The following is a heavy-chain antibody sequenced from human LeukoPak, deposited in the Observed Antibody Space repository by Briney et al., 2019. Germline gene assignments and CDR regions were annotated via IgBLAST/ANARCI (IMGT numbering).Heavy chain of an antibody. V-gene: IGHV3-30*02. CDR3: ARGGKRALAGTRSPQYFQH. CDR1: GFTFNGYW. CDR2: IRYDGSNK. Sequence: PGGSLRLSCAASGFTFNGYWMSWVRQAPGKGLEWAAFIRYDGSNKYYADSVKGRFTISRDNSKNTLYLQMNSLRPEDTAVYYCARGGKRALAGTRSPQYFQHWGQGTLVTVSS. D-gene: IGHD6-19*01. J-gene: IGHJ1*01.